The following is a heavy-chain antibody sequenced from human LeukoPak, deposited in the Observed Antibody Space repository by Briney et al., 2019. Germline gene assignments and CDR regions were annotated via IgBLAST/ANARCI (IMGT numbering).Heavy chain of an antibody. Sequence: ASVKVSCKPSGYTFTAYYLHWVRQTPGQGREWMGWIDPKSGGTNYAQKFQGRVTMTRDTSISTAYMELSRLRSDDTAVFYCATSSGWKSNIDYWGQGTLVTVSS. CDR3: ATSSGWKSNIDY. D-gene: IGHD6-19*01. J-gene: IGHJ4*02. CDR1: GYTFTAYY. V-gene: IGHV1-2*02. CDR2: IDPKSGGT.